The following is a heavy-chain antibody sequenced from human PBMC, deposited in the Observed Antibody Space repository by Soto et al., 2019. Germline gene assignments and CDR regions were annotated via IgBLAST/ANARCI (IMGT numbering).Heavy chain of an antibody. CDR3: AINAGPIRFSSEYFQH. D-gene: IGHD3-3*01. Sequence: QVQLQQWGAGLLKPSETLSLTCAVYGGSLSGYYWSWISQPTGKGLEWIGEINHSGSTNYNPSLKSLVTILVDTANDQFSLKLSSETAADTAVYYCAINAGPIRFSSEYFQHWGQGPLVTVSS. CDR2: INHSGST. J-gene: IGHJ1*01. V-gene: IGHV4-34*01. CDR1: GGSLSGYY.